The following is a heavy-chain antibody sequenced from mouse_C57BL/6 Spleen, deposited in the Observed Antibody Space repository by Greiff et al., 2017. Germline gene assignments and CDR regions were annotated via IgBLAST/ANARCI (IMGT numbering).Heavy chain of an antibody. J-gene: IGHJ4*01. CDR3: ARGGYSNYPYAMDY. D-gene: IGHD2-5*01. CDR2: IYPRSGNT. V-gene: IGHV1-81*01. Sequence: QVHVKQSGAELARPGASVKLSCKASGYTFTSYGISWVKQRTGQGLEWIGEIYPRSGNTYYNEKFKGKATLTADKSSSTAYMELRSLTSEDSAVYFCARGGYSNYPYAMDYWGQGTSVTVSS. CDR1: GYTFTSYG.